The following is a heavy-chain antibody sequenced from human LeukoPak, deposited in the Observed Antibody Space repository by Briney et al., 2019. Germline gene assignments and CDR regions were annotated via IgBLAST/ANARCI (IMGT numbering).Heavy chain of an antibody. J-gene: IGHJ4*02. Sequence: PGGSLRLSCAASGFTFSSYGMHWVRQAPGKRLEWVAFIRYDGSNKYYADSVKGRFTISRDNSKNTLYLQMNSLRAEDTAVYYCAKDDCSSTSCFYIDYWGQGTLVTVSS. CDR3: AKDDCSSTSCFYIDY. CDR1: GFTFSSYG. V-gene: IGHV3-30*02. D-gene: IGHD2-2*01. CDR2: IRYDGSNK.